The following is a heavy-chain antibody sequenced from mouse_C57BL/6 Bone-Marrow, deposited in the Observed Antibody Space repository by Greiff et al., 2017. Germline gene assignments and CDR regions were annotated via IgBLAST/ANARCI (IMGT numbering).Heavy chain of an antibody. CDR1: GFNIKDDY. CDR3: TTTVGYFDY. D-gene: IGHD1-1*01. J-gene: IGHJ2*01. Sequence: EVQLQQSGAELVRPGASVKLSCTASGFNIKDDYMHWVKQRPEQGLEWIGRLDPANGDTEYAPKFQGKATITADTSSNTAYLQLSSLTSEDTAVYYCTTTVGYFDYWGQGTTLTVSS. V-gene: IGHV14-4*01. CDR2: LDPANGDT.